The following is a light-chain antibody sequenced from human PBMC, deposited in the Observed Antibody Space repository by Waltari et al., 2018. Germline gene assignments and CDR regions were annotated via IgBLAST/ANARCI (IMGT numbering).Light chain of an antibody. CDR3: QQYNTYSA. Sequence: IQMTQSPSTLSASVGDRATITCRASQSISSWVDWYQQNPGTAPKLLIYKASTLETGVPSRFSRSEFVTDFTLTISSLQPDDFATYCCQQYNTYSAFGPGTKVDI. J-gene: IGKJ3*01. V-gene: IGKV1-5*03. CDR2: KAS. CDR1: QSISSW.